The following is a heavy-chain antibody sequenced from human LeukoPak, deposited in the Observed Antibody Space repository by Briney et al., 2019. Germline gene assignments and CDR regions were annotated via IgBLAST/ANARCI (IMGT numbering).Heavy chain of an antibody. CDR3: ARMVAVAGTHDY. V-gene: IGHV4-59*01. D-gene: IGHD6-19*01. J-gene: IGHJ4*02. Sequence: PSETLSLTCTVSGGSISSYYWSWIRQPPGKGLEWTGYIYYSESTNYNPSLKSRVTISVDTSKNQFSLKLSSVTAADTAVYYCARMVAVAGTHDYWGQGTLVTVSS. CDR2: IYYSEST. CDR1: GGSISSYY.